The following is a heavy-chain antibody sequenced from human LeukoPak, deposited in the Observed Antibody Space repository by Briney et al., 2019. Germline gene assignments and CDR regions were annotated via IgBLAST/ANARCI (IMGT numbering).Heavy chain of an antibody. CDR1: GFTFSSYA. Sequence: PGGSLRLSCAASGFTFSSYAMHWVRQAPGKGLEYVSAISSNGGSTYYAQSVKGRFTISRDNSKNTLYLQMGSLRAEDMAVYYCARSAAAAGPNWFDPWGQGTLVTVSS. J-gene: IGHJ5*02. V-gene: IGHV3-64*01. CDR3: ARSAAAAGPNWFDP. D-gene: IGHD6-13*01. CDR2: ISSNGGST.